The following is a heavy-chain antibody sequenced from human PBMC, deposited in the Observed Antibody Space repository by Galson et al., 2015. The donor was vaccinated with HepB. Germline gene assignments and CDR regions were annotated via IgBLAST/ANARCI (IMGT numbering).Heavy chain of an antibody. CDR1: GFTFRSYA. J-gene: IGHJ4*02. V-gene: IGHV3-30-3*01. D-gene: IGHD2-15*01. Sequence: SLRLSCAASGFTFRSYAMHWVRQAPGKGLEWVAVISFDGSNKYYPDSVKGRFTISRDNSKNTLFLQMNSLRADDTAVYYCASPAGYCSGGSCYSEDFVDYWGQGTLVTVSS. CDR2: ISFDGSNK. CDR3: ASPAGYCSGGSCYSEDFVDY.